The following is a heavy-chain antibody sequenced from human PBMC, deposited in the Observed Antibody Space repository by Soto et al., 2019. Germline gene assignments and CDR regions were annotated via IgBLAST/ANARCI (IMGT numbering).Heavy chain of an antibody. J-gene: IGHJ6*02. CDR2: IYNNGST. V-gene: IGHV4-31*03. CDR3: ASDRLVVVRSRYFYYGMDV. CDR1: GGSISSGGYY. D-gene: IGHD2-15*01. Sequence: QVQLQESGPGLVKPSQTLSLTCTVSGGSISSGGYYWSWIRQHPGKGLELIGYIYNNGSTYYSPYLKSRIIISVDTAKNQFSLNLNAVTAADTAVYYCASDRLVVVRSRYFYYGMDVWGQGTTVTVSS.